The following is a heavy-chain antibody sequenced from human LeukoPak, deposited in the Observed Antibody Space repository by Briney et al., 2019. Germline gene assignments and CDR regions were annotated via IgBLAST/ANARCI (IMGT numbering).Heavy chain of an antibody. CDR1: GGSISSASYY. D-gene: IGHD3-3*01. CDR3: ARVGYDFWSGYVHYYFDY. CDR2: IYISGST. V-gene: IGHV4-61*02. Sequence: SQTLSLTCTVSGGSISSASYYWSWIRQPAGKGLEWIGRIYISGSTNYKSSLKSRVTISVDTSKNQFSLKLSSVTAADTAVYYCARVGYDFWSGYVHYYFDYWGQGTLVTVSS. J-gene: IGHJ4*02.